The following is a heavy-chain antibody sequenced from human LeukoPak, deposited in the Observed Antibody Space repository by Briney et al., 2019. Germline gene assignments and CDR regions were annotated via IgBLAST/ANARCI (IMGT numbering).Heavy chain of an antibody. D-gene: IGHD5-18*01. Sequence: AGGSLRLSCAASGFAFSDSWMTWIRQAPGKGLEWVAFIKGEGSAKKYVDSVKGRFTISRDNAKNSLFLQMNSLRAEDTAVYYCARDRGWIQHDIWGQGTMVTVSS. CDR1: GFAFSDSW. CDR2: IKGEGSAK. J-gene: IGHJ3*02. V-gene: IGHV3-7*01. CDR3: ARDRGWIQHDI.